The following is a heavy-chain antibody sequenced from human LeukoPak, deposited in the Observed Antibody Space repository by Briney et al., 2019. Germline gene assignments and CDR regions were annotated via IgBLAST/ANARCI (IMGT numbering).Heavy chain of an antibody. V-gene: IGHV3-48*02. CDR3: ARKAYDSSAYYSFDY. D-gene: IGHD3-22*01. CDR1: GFTFSTYT. Sequence: GGSLRLSCAAPGFTFSTYTMNWVRRAPGKGLEWLSYISYSSGTIYYADSVKGRFTISRDNAKDSLYLQMNSLTDGDTAVYYCARKAYDSSAYYSFDYWGQGTLVTVSS. J-gene: IGHJ4*02. CDR2: ISYSSGTI.